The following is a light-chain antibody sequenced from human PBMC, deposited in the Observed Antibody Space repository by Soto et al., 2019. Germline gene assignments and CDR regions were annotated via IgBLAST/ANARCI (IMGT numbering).Light chain of an antibody. CDR3: QQYGSSPRT. Sequence: EIVLTQSPGTLSLSPGERATLSCRASQSVSSSYLAWYQHKPGQAPRLLIYGASSRATGIPDRFSGSGSGTDFTLNISGLEPEDFAVYYCQQYGSSPRTFGQGTKVEIK. CDR1: QSVSSSY. CDR2: GAS. J-gene: IGKJ1*01. V-gene: IGKV3-20*01.